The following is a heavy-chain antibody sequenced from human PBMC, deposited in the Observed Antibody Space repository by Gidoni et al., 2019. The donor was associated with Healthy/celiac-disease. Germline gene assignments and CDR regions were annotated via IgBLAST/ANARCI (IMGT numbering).Heavy chain of an antibody. D-gene: IGHD2-21*02. CDR2: IYYSGST. CDR3: ARGYCGGDCSSAFDI. Sequence: QLQLQESGPGLVKPSETLSLTCTVSGGSISSSSYYWGWIRQPPGKGLEWIGSIYYSGSTYYNPSLKSRVTISVDTSKNQFSLKLSSVTAAATAVYYCARGYCGGDCSSAFDIWGQGTMVTVSS. CDR1: GGSISSSSYY. V-gene: IGHV4-39*01. J-gene: IGHJ3*02.